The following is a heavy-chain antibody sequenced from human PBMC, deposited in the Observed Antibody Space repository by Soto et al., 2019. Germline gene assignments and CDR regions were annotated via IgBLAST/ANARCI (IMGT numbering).Heavy chain of an antibody. Sequence: SETLSLTCSLSGGSISSTFYYWGWIRHPPGKGLEWIGSIYYSGTTFYNASLKGRVTISVDTSKNQFSLRLTSVTATDTAVYFCARQKWEQPKWFDPWGQGTLVTVSS. CDR1: GGSISSTFYY. V-gene: IGHV4-39*01. D-gene: IGHD1-26*01. CDR2: IYYSGTT. J-gene: IGHJ5*02. CDR3: ARQKWEQPKWFDP.